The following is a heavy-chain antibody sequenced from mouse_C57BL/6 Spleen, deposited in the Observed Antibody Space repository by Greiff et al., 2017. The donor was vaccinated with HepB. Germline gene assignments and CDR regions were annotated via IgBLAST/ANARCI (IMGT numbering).Heavy chain of an antibody. D-gene: IGHD2-4*01. J-gene: IGHJ3*01. CDR2: ISSGGSYT. CDR3: ARRDYDFSFAY. V-gene: IGHV5-6*03. CDR1: GFTFSSYG. Sequence: EVKLMESGGGLVKPGGSLKLSCAASGFTFSSYGMSWVRQTPDKRLEWVATISSGGSYTYYPDSVKGRFTISRDNAKNTLYLQMSSLKSEDTAMYYCARRDYDFSFAYWGQGTLVTVSA.